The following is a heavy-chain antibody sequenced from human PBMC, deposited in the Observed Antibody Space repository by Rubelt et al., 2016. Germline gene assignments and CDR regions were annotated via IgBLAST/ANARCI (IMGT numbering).Heavy chain of an antibody. J-gene: IGHJ4*02. CDR2: INHSGST. Sequence: QVQLQQWGAGLLKPSETLSLTCAVYGGSFSGYYWSWIRQPPGKGLEWVGEINHSGSTNYNPSLKSRVPISVDTSKNQVSLKLSSVTAAETAGDYCARAPITLIRFDYWGQGTLVTVSS. V-gene: IGHV4-34*01. CDR1: GGSFSGYY. CDR3: ARAPITLIRFDY. D-gene: IGHD3-22*01.